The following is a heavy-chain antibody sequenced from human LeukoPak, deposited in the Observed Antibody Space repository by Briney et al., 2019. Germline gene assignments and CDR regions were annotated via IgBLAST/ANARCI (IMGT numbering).Heavy chain of an antibody. CDR1: GFTFSSYA. CDR3: AKDPWGLAATPFFNYNGFDP. Sequence: GGSLRLSCAASGFTFSSYAMSWVRQAPGEGLEWVSVISGSGGSTYYADSVKGRFTISRDNSKNTLYLQMNSLRAEDTAVHYCAKDPWGLAATPFFNYNGFDPWGQGTLVTVSS. J-gene: IGHJ5*02. D-gene: IGHD2-15*01. CDR2: ISGSGGST. V-gene: IGHV3-23*01.